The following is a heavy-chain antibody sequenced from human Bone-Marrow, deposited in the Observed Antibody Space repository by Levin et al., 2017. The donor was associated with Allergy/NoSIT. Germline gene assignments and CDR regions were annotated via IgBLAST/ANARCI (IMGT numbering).Heavy chain of an antibody. Sequence: PSETLSLTCTVSGGSISSGGYYWSWIRQHPGKGLEWIGYIYYSGSTYYNPSLKSRLTISLDMSKNQFSLKLSSVTAADTAVYYCARSFMFRGISSYGMDVWGQGTTATVS. CDR2: IYYSGST. V-gene: IGHV4-31*03. J-gene: IGHJ6*02. CDR1: GGSISSGGYY. D-gene: IGHD3-10*01. CDR3: ARSFMFRGISSYGMDV.